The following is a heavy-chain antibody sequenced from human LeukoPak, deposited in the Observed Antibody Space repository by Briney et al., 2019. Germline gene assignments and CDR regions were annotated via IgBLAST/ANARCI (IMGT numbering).Heavy chain of an antibody. CDR1: GYNFSIYA. CDR3: ARESTVTTSSYYYLGV. V-gene: IGHV3-30*04. CDR2: ISYHGIRK. Sequence: PGGSLRLSCAASGYNFSIYAMHWVRQAPGRGLGWVATISYHGIRKYSVDSVKGRFTISRDNSRDTLFLQMTGFRGDDTAIYYCARESTVTTSSYYYLGVWGKGTTVTVSS. D-gene: IGHD4-11*01. J-gene: IGHJ6*03.